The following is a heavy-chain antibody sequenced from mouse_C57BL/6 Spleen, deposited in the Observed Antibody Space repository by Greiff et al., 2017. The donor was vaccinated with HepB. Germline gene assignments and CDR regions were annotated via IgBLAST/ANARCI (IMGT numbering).Heavy chain of an antibody. CDR3: ARGGYYGSSYGYFDV. V-gene: IGHV1-47*01. CDR1: GYTFTTYP. Sequence: VKLVESGAELVKPGASVKMSCKASGYTFTTYPIEWMKQNHGKSLEWIGNFHPYNDDTKYNEKFKGKATLTVEKSSSTVYLELSRLTSDDSAVYYCARGGYYGSSYGYFDVWGTGTTVTVSS. D-gene: IGHD1-1*01. J-gene: IGHJ1*03. CDR2: FHPYNDDT.